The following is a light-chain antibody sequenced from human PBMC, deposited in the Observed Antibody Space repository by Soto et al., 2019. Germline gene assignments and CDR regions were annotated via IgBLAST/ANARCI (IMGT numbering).Light chain of an antibody. CDR1: SSDVGGYNY. V-gene: IGLV2-14*01. CDR2: EVS. J-gene: IGLJ1*01. CDR3: SSYTGSSTLYV. Sequence: QSALTHPASVSGSPGQSITISFTGTSSDVGGYNYVSWYQQHPGKAPKLMIYEVSNRPSGVSNRFSGSKSGNTASLTISGLQAEDEADYYCSSYTGSSTLYVFGTGTKATVL.